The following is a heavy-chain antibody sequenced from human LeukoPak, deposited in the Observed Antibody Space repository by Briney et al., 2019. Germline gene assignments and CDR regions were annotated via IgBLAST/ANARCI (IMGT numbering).Heavy chain of an antibody. CDR1: GFTFSSYT. V-gene: IGHV3-21*01. D-gene: IGHD2-2*01. J-gene: IGHJ4*02. Sequence: GGSLRLSCAAPGFTFSSYTMDWVRQAPGKGLEWVSFIDSSSRYIYQADSVKGRFTISRDNAKSSVFLQMNSLRAEDTAVYYCARVGGHCTSTSCPPPDYWGQGTLVTVSS. CDR2: IDSSSRYI. CDR3: ARVGGHCTSTSCPPPDY.